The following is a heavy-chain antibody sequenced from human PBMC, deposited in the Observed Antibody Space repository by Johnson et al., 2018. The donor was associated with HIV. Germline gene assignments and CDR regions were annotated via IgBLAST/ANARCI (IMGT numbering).Heavy chain of an antibody. D-gene: IGHD2-8*01. V-gene: IGHV3-30*03. CDR1: GFTISSYG. Sequence: QVQLVESGGGVVQPGRSLRLSCAASGFTISSYGMHWVRQAPGKGLEWVAVISSGGSNKYYAVSVTVRFTISRDNSKNTVFLQMNSLRAEDTALYYCARGGDIVPQDPFDFWGQGTMVTVSS. CDR3: ARGGDIVPQDPFDF. CDR2: ISSGGSNK. J-gene: IGHJ3*01.